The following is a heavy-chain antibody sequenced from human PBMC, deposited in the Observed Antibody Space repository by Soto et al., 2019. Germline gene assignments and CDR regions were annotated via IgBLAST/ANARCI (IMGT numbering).Heavy chain of an antibody. CDR2: IRSKANSYET. Sequence: EVQLVESGGGLVQPGGSLKLSCAASGYTFSDSAMHWVRQASGKGLEWVGRIRSKANSYETAYTASVTGRFTISRDDSKNTAYLQMNSLKTDDTAIYYCTRILESRQVGVEGLADYWGQGTLVTVSS. CDR3: TRILESRQVGVEGLADY. CDR1: GYTFSDSA. V-gene: IGHV3-73*02. J-gene: IGHJ4*02.